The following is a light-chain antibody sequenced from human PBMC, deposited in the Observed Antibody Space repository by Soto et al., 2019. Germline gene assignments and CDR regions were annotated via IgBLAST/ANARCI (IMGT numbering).Light chain of an antibody. V-gene: IGLV2-23*03. CDR2: EGS. J-gene: IGLJ1*01. CDR1: SSDVGSYNL. Sequence: QSVLTQPASVSVSPGQSITISCTGTSSDVGSYNLVSWYQQHPGKAPKLMIYEGSKRPSGVSNRFSGSKSGNTASLTISGLQAEDEADYYCCSYAGSSTFEVFGTGTKLTVL. CDR3: CSYAGSSTFEV.